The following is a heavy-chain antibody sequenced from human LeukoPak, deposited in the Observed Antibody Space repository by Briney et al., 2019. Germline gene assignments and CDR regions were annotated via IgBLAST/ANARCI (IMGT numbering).Heavy chain of an antibody. D-gene: IGHD3-16*02. CDR3: AGNVGLSDKYFQH. V-gene: IGHV1-69*05. CDR2: IIPIFGTA. J-gene: IGHJ1*01. CDR1: GGTFSSYA. Sequence: SVKVSCKASGGTFSSYAISWLRQAPGQGLEWMGGIIPIFGTANYAQKLQGRVTITTDESTSTAYMELSSLRSEDTAVYYCAGNVGLSDKYFQHWGQGTLVTVCS.